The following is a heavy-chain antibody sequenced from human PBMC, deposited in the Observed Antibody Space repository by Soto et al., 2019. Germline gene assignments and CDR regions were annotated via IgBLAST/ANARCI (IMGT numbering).Heavy chain of an antibody. D-gene: IGHD3-22*01. CDR3: ARGCSSYYVSGMDD. V-gene: IGHV4-30-2*01. J-gene: IGHJ6*02. CDR1: GDSISRGGYS. CDR2: IYDSGIT. Sequence: PSETLSLTCAVSGDSISRGGYSGTWIRQPPGKALEWIGNIYDSGITSYNPSLKSRVTISVDTSKNQFSLRLTSVSAADTAVYFCARGCSSYYVSGMDDWGQGTTVPVSS.